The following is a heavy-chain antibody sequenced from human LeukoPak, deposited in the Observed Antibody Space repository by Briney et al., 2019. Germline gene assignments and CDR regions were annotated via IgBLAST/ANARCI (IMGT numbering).Heavy chain of an antibody. CDR2: INPSGGST. J-gene: IGHJ5*02. CDR1: GYTFTSYY. Sequence: AASVRVSCKASGYTFTSYYMHWVRQAPRQGLEWMGIINPSGGSTSYAQKFQGRVTMTRDTSTSTVYMELSSLRSEDTAVYYCARVYEVVPAVTYNWFDPWGQGTLVTVSS. V-gene: IGHV1-46*03. CDR3: ARVYEVVPAVTYNWFDP. D-gene: IGHD2-2*01.